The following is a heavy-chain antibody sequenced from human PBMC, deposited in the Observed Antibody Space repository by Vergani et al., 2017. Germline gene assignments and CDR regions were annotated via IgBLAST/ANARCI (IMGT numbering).Heavy chain of an antibody. J-gene: IGHJ3*02. D-gene: IGHD2-2*01. CDR1: GFTFSSYE. Sequence: VQLLESGGGLVQPGGSLRLSCAASGFTFSSYEMNWVRQAPGQGLEWMGGIIPIFGTANYAQKFQGRVTITADESTSTAYMELSSLRSEDTAVYYCARDGTLGYCSSTSCYRGAFDIWGQGKMVTVSS. CDR3: ARDGTLGYCSSTSCYRGAFDI. CDR2: IIPIFGTA. V-gene: IGHV1-69*01.